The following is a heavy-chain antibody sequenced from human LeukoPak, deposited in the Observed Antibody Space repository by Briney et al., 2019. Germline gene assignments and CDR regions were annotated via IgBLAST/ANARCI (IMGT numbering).Heavy chain of an antibody. CDR3: ARGLLLWFGEPRYYFDY. V-gene: IGHV4-59*12. D-gene: IGHD3-10*01. Sequence: SETLSLTCTVSGGSISSFYWSWIRQPPGKGLEWIAYIYYTGRADYSPSLKSRVTISVDTSKNQFSLKLSSVTAADTAVYYCARGLLLWFGEPRYYFDYWGQGTLVTVSS. CDR2: IYYTGRA. J-gene: IGHJ4*02. CDR1: GGSISSFY.